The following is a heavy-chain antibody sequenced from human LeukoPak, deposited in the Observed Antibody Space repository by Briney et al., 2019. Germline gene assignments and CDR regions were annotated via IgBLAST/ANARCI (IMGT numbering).Heavy chain of an antibody. J-gene: IGHJ3*02. Sequence: GGSLRLSCAASGFTFSTYNMNWVRQAPGKGLEWVTSISSSSNYIYYADSVKGRFTISRDNAKNSLYLQMNSLRAEDTDVYYCARDVGASAPDAFDIWGQGTMVTVSS. CDR2: ISSSSNYI. CDR3: ARDVGASAPDAFDI. V-gene: IGHV3-21*01. D-gene: IGHD1-26*01. CDR1: GFTFSTYN.